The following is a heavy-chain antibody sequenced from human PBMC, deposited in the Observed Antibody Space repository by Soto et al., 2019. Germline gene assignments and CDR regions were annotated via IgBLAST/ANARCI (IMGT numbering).Heavy chain of an antibody. CDR1: GFTFSSYS. Sequence: GGSLRLSGAASGFTFSSYSMGWVRQGPGKGLEWVAVVSIGGSTHYADSVRGRFTISRDNYKNTLSLQMNSLTAEDTAVYFCAKRRGAGGHFDFSCPWALLTLSS. J-gene: IGHJ4*02. CDR2: VSIGGST. V-gene: IGHV3-23*01. CDR3: AKRRGAGGHFDF. D-gene: IGHD3-10*01.